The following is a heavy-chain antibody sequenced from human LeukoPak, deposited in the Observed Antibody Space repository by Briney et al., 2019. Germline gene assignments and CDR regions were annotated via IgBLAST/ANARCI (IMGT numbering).Heavy chain of an antibody. J-gene: IGHJ5*02. V-gene: IGHV4-39*07. D-gene: IGHD3-10*01. Sequence: SETLSLTCSVSGGSISSCTYSWGWIRQPPGKGLEWIGSFSCSGSTYYNPSLKSRVTISVDTSKNQFSLKLSSVTAADTAVYYRARTVGITMVRGVIWWFDPWGQGTLVTVSS. CDR1: GGSISSCTYS. CDR3: ARTVGITMVRGVIWWFDP. CDR2: FSCSGST.